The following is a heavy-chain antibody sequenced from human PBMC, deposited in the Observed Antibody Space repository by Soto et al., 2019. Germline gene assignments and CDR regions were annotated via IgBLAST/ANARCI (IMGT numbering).Heavy chain of an antibody. Sequence: PGGSLRLSCAASGFTFSSYSMNWVRQAPGKGLEWVSSISSSSSYIYYADSVKGRFTISRDNAKNSLYLQMNSLRAEDTAVYYCARQGGAIAPYFDYWGQGTLVTVSS. CDR2: ISSSSSYI. V-gene: IGHV3-21*01. D-gene: IGHD6-13*01. CDR3: ARQGGAIAPYFDY. J-gene: IGHJ4*02. CDR1: GFTFSSYS.